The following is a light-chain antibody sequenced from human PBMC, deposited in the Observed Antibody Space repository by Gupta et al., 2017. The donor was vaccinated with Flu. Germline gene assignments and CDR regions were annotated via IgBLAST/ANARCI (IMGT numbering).Light chain of an antibody. J-gene: IGLJ2*01. CDR1: SSDVVSYNY. CDR3: SSSTRDSALVV. Sequence: QSALTQPASVSGSLAPSLTLPCTGTSSDVVSYNYVSWYQQHPGRAPKLIIYDVTNRPSGVTDRFSGSKSDNTAALTISGLQAEDEADYYCSSSTRDSALVVFGGGTKLTVL. CDR2: DVT. V-gene: IGLV2-14*03.